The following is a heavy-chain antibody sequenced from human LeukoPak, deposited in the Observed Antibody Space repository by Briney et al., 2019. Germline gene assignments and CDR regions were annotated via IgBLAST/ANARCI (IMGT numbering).Heavy chain of an antibody. D-gene: IGHD2-2*01. Sequence: GGSLRLSCAASGFTFSDYYMSWIRQAPGKGLEWVSYISSSSYTNYADSVKGRFTISRDNAKNSLYLQMNSLRAEDTAVYYCARWCFGIVVPAASFDYWGQGTLVTVSS. V-gene: IGHV3-11*03. CDR3: ARWCFGIVVPAASFDY. CDR1: GFTFSDYY. CDR2: ISSSSYT. J-gene: IGHJ4*02.